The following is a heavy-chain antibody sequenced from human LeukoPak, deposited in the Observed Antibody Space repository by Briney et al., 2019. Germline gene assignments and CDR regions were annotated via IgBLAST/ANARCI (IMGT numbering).Heavy chain of an antibody. CDR1: GGSISSYY. J-gene: IGHJ4*02. Sequence: SETLSLTCTVSGGSISSYYWSWIRQPAGKGLEWIGRIYTSGSTNYNPSLKSRVTMSVDTSKNQFSLKLSSVTAADTAVYYCAKVGYCDAGPCYFDSWGQGTLVTVSS. D-gene: IGHD2-15*01. V-gene: IGHV4-4*07. CDR3: AKVGYCDAGPCYFDS. CDR2: IYTSGST.